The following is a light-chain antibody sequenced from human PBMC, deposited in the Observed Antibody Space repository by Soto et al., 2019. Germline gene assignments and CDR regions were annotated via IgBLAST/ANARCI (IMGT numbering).Light chain of an antibody. CDR1: QDISNY. Sequence: DIPLTQCPSFLSASVGDRVTITCRASQDISNYLALYQQKPGKAPRFLIYATSTFQSGGPSRFSGSGSGTEFTLTISSLQPEDFATYYRQQVHSYPLTFGGGTKVDIK. V-gene: IGKV1-9*01. CDR2: ATS. CDR3: QQVHSYPLT. J-gene: IGKJ4*01.